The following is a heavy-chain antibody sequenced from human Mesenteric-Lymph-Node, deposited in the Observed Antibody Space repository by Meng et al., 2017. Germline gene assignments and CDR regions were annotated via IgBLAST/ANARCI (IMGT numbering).Heavy chain of an antibody. J-gene: IGHJ4*02. Sequence: SVNVSCKGSGFTFTSSAVQWVRQARGQRLEWIGWIVVGSGNTNYAQKFQERVTITRDMSTSTAYMELSSLRSEDTAVYYCAASLGSGYYPFDYWGQGTLVTVSS. CDR1: GFTFTSSA. V-gene: IGHV1-58*01. CDR3: AASLGSGYYPFDY. CDR2: IVVGSGNT. D-gene: IGHD3-22*01.